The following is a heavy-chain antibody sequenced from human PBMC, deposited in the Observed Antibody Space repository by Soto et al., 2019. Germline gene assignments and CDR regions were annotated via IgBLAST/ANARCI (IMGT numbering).Heavy chain of an antibody. V-gene: IGHV4-34*01. CDR2: INHSGST. CDR1: GGSFSGYY. D-gene: IGHD2-15*01. CDR3: ARGRGDVVVVAATHYYYYYYMDV. J-gene: IGHJ6*03. Sequence: SETLSLTCAVYGGSFSGYYWSWIRQPPGKGLEWIGEINHSGSTNYNPSLKSRVTISVDTSKNQFSLKLSSVTAADTAVYYCARGRGDVVVVAATHYYYYYYMDVWGKGTTVTVSS.